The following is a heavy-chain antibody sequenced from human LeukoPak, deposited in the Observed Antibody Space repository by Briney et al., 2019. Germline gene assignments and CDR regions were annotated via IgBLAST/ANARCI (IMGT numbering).Heavy chain of an antibody. Sequence: GGSLRLSCAASGFTFSSYWMSWVRHAPGKGLEWVAYIKQDGGEKHYVDSVKGRFTISRDNAKNSLYLQMNSLRAEDTAVYYCARDGAPDAHCSSSSCAIRWGQGTLVTVSS. CDR3: ARDGAPDAHCSSSSCAIR. D-gene: IGHD2-2*01. J-gene: IGHJ4*02. CDR1: GFTFSSYW. CDR2: IKQDGGEK. V-gene: IGHV3-7*01.